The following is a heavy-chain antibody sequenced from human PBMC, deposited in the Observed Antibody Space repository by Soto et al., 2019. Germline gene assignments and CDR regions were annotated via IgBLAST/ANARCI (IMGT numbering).Heavy chain of an antibody. D-gene: IGHD1-26*01. Sequence: GESLKISWKGSGYSFTIYWIGWVRQMPEKGLEWMGIIYPGDSDTRYSPSFQGQVTISADRSISTAYLQWGSLKASDTAMYYCARHTWSSGSPAAFDYWGQGTQVTVSS. CDR3: ARHTWSSGSPAAFDY. CDR1: GYSFTIYW. V-gene: IGHV5-51*01. CDR2: IYPGDSDT. J-gene: IGHJ4*02.